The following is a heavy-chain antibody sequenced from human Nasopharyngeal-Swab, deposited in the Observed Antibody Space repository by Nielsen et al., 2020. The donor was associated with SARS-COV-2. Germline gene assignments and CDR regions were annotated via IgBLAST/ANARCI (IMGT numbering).Heavy chain of an antibody. Sequence: ASVKVSCKASGYTFTSYGISWVRQAPGQGLEWMGWISAYNGNTNYAQKLQGRVTMTTDTSTSTAYMERRSLRYDDTAVYYCPRLGAVTNYYYYYGMDVWGQGTTVTVSS. D-gene: IGHD4-17*01. V-gene: IGHV1-18*04. J-gene: IGHJ6*02. CDR3: PRLGAVTNYYYYYGMDV. CDR1: GYTFTSYG. CDR2: ISAYNGNT.